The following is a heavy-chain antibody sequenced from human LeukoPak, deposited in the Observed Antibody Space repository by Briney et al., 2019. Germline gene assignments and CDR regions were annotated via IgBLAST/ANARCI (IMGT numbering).Heavy chain of an antibody. J-gene: IGHJ4*02. D-gene: IGHD3-16*01. CDR2: ISGSGGST. V-gene: IGHV3-23*01. CDR3: AEGHYYASTDKYSYADY. Sequence: GGSLRLSCAASGFTFSSYAMSWVRQAPGKGLEWVSAISGSGGSTYYADSVKGRFTISRDNSKDTLDLQMNSLRPEDTAVYYCAEGHYYASTDKYSYADYWGQGTLVTVSS. CDR1: GFTFSSYA.